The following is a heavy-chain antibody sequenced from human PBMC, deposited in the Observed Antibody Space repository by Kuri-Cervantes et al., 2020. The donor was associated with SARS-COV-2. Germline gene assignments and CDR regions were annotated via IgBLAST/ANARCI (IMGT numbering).Heavy chain of an antibody. CDR3: ATGAANSYMDV. CDR2: IWYDGKNE. V-gene: IGHV3-33*08. D-gene: IGHD3-10*01. Sequence: GESLKISCGASGFSLTNYAIHWVRQAPGKGLEWVSVIWYDGKNEYYAGSVKGRFNISRDTSKSTVSLHMNSLRAEDTAMYYCATGAANSYMDVWGRGTTVTVSS. CDR1: GFSLTNYA. J-gene: IGHJ6*03.